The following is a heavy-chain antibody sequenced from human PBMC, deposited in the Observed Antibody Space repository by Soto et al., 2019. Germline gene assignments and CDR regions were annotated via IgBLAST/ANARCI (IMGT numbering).Heavy chain of an antibody. V-gene: IGHV3-30*18. Sequence: QLQLVESGGGVVQPGRSLRLSCAASGFTFSLYGFHWVLQAPGKGQGWVPVTSHDGSKKFYGDSVKGGVTISRDNSKNTLYLEMNSLRPEDTAVYFCAQDSGYNGDDVYDYYYCMDVWGQGTTVTVSS. CDR1: GFTFSLYG. J-gene: IGHJ6*02. D-gene: IGHD5-12*01. CDR3: AQDSGYNGDDVYDYYYCMDV. CDR2: TSHDGSKK.